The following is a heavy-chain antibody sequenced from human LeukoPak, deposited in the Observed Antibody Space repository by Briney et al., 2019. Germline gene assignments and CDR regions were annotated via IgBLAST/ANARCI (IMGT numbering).Heavy chain of an antibody. J-gene: IGHJ4*02. CDR2: ISGYNGNT. CDR1: GYTFTSYG. V-gene: IGHV1-18*01. D-gene: IGHD6-19*01. Sequence: ASVKVSCKASGYTFTSYGISWVRQAPGQGLEWMGWISGYNGNTNYPQKLQGRVTMTTDTSTSTVYMELRSLRSDDTAVYYCAREEVRRAVAGYFDNWGQGTLVTVSS. CDR3: AREEVRRAVAGYFDN.